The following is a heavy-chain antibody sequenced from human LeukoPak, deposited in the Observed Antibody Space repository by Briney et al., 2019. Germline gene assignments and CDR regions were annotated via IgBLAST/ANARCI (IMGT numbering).Heavy chain of an antibody. CDR2: INPSGGST. CDR3: ARFYGDYSGGIVDYYYGMDV. D-gene: IGHD4-17*01. V-gene: IGHV1-46*01. J-gene: IGHJ6*02. CDR1: GYTFTSYY. Sequence: ASVTVSCKASGYTFTSYYMHWVRQAPGQGLEWMGIINPSGGSTSYAQKFQGRVTMTRDTSTSTVYMELSSLRSEDTAVYYCARFYGDYSGGIVDYYYGMDVWGQGTTVTVSS.